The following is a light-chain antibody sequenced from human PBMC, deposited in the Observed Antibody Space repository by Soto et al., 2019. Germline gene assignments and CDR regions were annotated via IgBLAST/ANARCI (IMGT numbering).Light chain of an antibody. V-gene: IGLV2-14*01. CDR1: SSDVGDYNY. CDR3: SSYTSISILVI. J-gene: IGLJ2*01. CDR2: EVS. Sequence: QSALTQPASVSGSPGQSITSSCTGTSSDVGDYNYVSWYQQHPGKAPKLMIYEVSNRPSGVSNRFSGSKSGNTASMTISGLQAEDEADYYCSSYTSISILVIFGGGPKLTVI.